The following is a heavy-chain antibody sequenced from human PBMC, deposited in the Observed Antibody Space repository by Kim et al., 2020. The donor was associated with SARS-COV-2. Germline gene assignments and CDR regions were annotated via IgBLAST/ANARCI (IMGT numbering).Heavy chain of an antibody. J-gene: IGHJ6*02. D-gene: IGHD4-4*01. CDR3: AKDGTVLGPRYGMDV. Sequence: SVKGRFTISRANSKNTLYLQMNSLRAEDTAVYYCAKDGTVLGPRYGMDVWGQGTTVTVSS. V-gene: IGHV3-23*01.